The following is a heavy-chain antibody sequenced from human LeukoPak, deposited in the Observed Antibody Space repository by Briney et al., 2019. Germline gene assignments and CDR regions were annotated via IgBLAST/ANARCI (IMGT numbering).Heavy chain of an antibody. CDR3: ARRDGPFDF. D-gene: IGHD5-24*01. CDR1: GDSISSYY. V-gene: IGHV4-59*01. Sequence: SETLSLTCTVSGDSISSYYWSWIRHSPGNGLEWIGYLHHSGSTNYNPSLKSRVSMSIDTSTNQFSLKLSSVTAADTAVYYCARRDGPFDFWGQGTLVSVSS. CDR2: LHHSGST. J-gene: IGHJ4*02.